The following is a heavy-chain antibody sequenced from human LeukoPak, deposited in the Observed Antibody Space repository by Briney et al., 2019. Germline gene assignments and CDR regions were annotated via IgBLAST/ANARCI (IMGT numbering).Heavy chain of an antibody. CDR3: VRSVAGYWYFDL. Sequence: ASVKVSCKASGGTFSSYAISWVRQAPGQGLEWMGWINPNSGGTNYAQKFQGRVTMTRNTSISTAYMELSSLRSEDTAVYYCVRSVAGYWYFDLWGRGTLVTVSS. J-gene: IGHJ2*01. V-gene: IGHV1-8*02. CDR1: GGTFSSYA. CDR2: INPNSGGT. D-gene: IGHD6-19*01.